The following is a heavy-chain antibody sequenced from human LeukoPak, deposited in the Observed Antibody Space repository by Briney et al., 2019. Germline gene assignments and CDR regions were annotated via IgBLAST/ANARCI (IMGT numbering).Heavy chain of an antibody. J-gene: IGHJ6*04. CDR1: GGTFSSYA. Sequence: SVKVSCKASGGTFSSYAISWVRQAPGQGLEWMGGIIPIFGTANYARKFQGRVTITADKSTSTAYMELSSLRSEDTAVYYCARDSVDLSGTPRFLRMDVWGKGTTVTVSS. D-gene: IGHD3-10*01. V-gene: IGHV1-69*06. CDR3: ARDSVDLSGTPRFLRMDV. CDR2: IIPIFGTA.